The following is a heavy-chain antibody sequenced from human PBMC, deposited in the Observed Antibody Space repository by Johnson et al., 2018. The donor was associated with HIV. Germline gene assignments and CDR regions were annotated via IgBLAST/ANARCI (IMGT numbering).Heavy chain of an antibody. CDR3: AKEKDYGAFDI. V-gene: IGHV3-30*04. D-gene: IGHD3-16*01. CDR1: GFTFSSYA. CDR2: ISYDGSNK. J-gene: IGHJ3*02. Sequence: QEQLVESGGGVVQPGRSLRLSCAASGFTFSSYAMHWVRQAPGKGLEWVAVISYDGSNKYYADSVKGRFTISRDNSKNTLYLQMNSLRAEDTAMYYCAKEKDYGAFDIWGQGTMVTVSS.